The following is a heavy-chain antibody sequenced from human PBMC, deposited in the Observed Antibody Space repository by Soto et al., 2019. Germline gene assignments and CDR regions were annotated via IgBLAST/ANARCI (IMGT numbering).Heavy chain of an antibody. D-gene: IGHD6-6*01. V-gene: IGHV4-59*01. J-gene: IGHJ4*02. CDR1: GGSISSYY. Sequence: SETLSLTCTVSGGSISSYYWSWIRQPPGKGLEWIGYIYYSGSTNYNPSLKSRVTISVDTSKNQFSLKLSSVTAADTAVYYCVRYSSSSPVHFDYWGQGTLVTVSS. CDR3: VRYSSSSPVHFDY. CDR2: IYYSGST.